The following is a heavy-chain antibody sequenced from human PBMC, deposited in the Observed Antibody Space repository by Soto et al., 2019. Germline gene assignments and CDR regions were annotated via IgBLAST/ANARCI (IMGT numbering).Heavy chain of an antibody. J-gene: IGHJ5*01. V-gene: IGHV5-51*01. CDR3: PRSDYWRDQPRFAS. CDR2: IYPGDSDT. CDR1: GYSFSSYW. D-gene: IGHD3-3*01. Sequence: PGESLKISCKGSGYSFSSYWLGWVRQMPGKGLEWIGVIYPGDSDTRYSPAFQGHVSISADTSISTAYLHWTSLKASDSGIYYCPRSDYWRDQPRFASWGQGTPVTVSS.